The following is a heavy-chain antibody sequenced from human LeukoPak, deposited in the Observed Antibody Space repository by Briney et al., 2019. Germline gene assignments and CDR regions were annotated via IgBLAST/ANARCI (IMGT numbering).Heavy chain of an antibody. J-gene: IGHJ4*02. Sequence: GGSLRLSCAASRFTFSTYWMHWVRQAPGKGLVWVSRINSDGSSTGYADSVKGRFTISRDNAKSSLYLQMNSLRAEDTALYYCARHRTASDYWGQGTLVTVSS. CDR2: INSDGSST. V-gene: IGHV3-74*01. D-gene: IGHD3-16*02. CDR3: ARHRTASDY. CDR1: RFTFSTYW.